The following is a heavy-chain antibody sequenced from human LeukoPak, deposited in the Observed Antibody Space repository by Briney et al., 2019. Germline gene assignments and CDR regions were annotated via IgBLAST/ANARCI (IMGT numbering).Heavy chain of an antibody. J-gene: IGHJ4*02. CDR2: ISAYNGNT. CDR1: GYTFTSYG. CDR3: AIDGGYCSGGSCYDY. V-gene: IGHV1-18*01. Sequence: GASVRVSCKXSGYTFTSYGISWVRQAPGQGLEWMGWISAYNGNTNYAQKLQGRVTMTTDTSTSTAYMELRSLRSDDTAVYYCAIDGGYCSGGSCYDYWGQGTLVTVSS. D-gene: IGHD2-15*01.